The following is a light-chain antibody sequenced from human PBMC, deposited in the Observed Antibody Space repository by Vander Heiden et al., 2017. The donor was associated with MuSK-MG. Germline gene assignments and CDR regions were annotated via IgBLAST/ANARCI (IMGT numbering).Light chain of an antibody. CDR2: KVS. Sequence: EIVLTQTPLSSAVTLGQPASISCRSSQSLVHGDGNTYLSWLQQRPGQPPRRLIYKVSNRFSGVPDRVSASAAGTDFTLKISRVDPEDVGVYYCRQHKQFPITFGQGTRMEIK. CDR1: QSLVHGDGNTY. J-gene: IGKJ5*01. V-gene: IGKV2-24*01. CDR3: RQHKQFPIT.